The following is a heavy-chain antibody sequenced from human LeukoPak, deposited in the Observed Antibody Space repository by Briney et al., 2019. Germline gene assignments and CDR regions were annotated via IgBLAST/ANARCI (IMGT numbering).Heavy chain of an antibody. J-gene: IGHJ4*02. Sequence: PSETLSLTCTVSGASISSYYWSWIRQPPGKGLEWIGYIYYSGSTNYNPSLKSRVTISLDTSKNQFSLKLSSVTAADTAVYYCAAHSNYVDYWGQGTLVTVSS. CDR2: IYYSGST. CDR1: GASISSYY. V-gene: IGHV4-59*08. D-gene: IGHD4-11*01. CDR3: AAHSNYVDY.